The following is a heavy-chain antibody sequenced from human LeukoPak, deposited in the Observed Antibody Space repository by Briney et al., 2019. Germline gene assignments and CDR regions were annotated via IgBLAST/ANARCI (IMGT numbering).Heavy chain of an antibody. D-gene: IGHD5-18*01. CDR1: GFRFSSYW. V-gene: IGHV3-7*01. CDR3: AKDRGGGDTAMVHFDY. Sequence: QAGGSLRLSCAASGFRFSSYWMSWVRQAPGKGLEWVANIQQDGSEKYYVDSVKGRFTISRDNAKDSLYLQMNSLRAEDTAVYYCAKDRGGGDTAMVHFDYWGQGTLVTVSS. CDR2: IQQDGSEK. J-gene: IGHJ4*02.